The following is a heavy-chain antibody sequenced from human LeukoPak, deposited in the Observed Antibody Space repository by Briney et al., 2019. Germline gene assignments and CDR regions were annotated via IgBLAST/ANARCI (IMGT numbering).Heavy chain of an antibody. CDR1: GFTFSSYG. D-gene: IGHD3-9*01. Sequence: PGRSLRLSCAASGFTFSSYGMHWVRQAPGKGLEWVAVISYDGSNKYYPDSVKGRFTISRDNSKNTLYLQMNSLRAEDTAVYYCAKSYFDLYYFDYWGQGTLVTVSS. CDR3: AKSYFDLYYFDY. J-gene: IGHJ4*02. V-gene: IGHV3-30*18. CDR2: ISYDGSNK.